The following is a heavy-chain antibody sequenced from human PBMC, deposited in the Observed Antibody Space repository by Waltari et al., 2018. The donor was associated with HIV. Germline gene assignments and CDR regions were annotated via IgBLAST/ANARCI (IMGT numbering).Heavy chain of an antibody. Sequence: QVQLVQSGAEAKTPGASVKVSCKASRYTFTRYGSSRVRQAPGQGLEWMGWTRAYNSNTNTAQKLQGRATMTTYTSTSTGCMELRRLGSYHTAVYYCAEWVVGDYYGMDVWRQGTTVTVSS. CDR1: RYTFTRYG. CDR3: AEWVVGDYYGMDV. D-gene: IGHD1-26*01. CDR2: TRAYNSNT. J-gene: IGHJ6*02. V-gene: IGHV1-18*01.